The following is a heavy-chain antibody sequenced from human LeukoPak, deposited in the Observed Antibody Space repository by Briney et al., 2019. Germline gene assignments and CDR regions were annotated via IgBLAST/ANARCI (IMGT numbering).Heavy chain of an antibody. V-gene: IGHV1-18*01. Sequence: ASVKVSCKASGYTFTSYGISWVRQAPGQGLEWMGWISAYNGNTNYAQRLQGRVTMTTDTSTNTVYMELRSLRSDDTAVYYCARDGRFGELLDYWGQGTPVTVSS. CDR1: GYTFTSYG. J-gene: IGHJ4*02. CDR2: ISAYNGNT. CDR3: ARDGRFGELLDY. D-gene: IGHD3-10*01.